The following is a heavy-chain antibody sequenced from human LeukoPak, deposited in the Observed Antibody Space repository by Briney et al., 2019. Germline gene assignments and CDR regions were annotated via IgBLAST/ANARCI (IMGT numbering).Heavy chain of an antibody. Sequence: SETLSLTCTVSGGSISSYYWSWIRQPPGKGLEWIGYIYYSGSTNYNPSLKSRVTISVDTSENQFSLKLSSVTAADTAVYYCARAPLGELLGHTYYHYGMDVWGQGTTVTVSS. CDR3: ARAPLGELLGHTYYHYGMDV. CDR1: GGSISSYY. J-gene: IGHJ6*02. D-gene: IGHD3-10*01. V-gene: IGHV4-59*01. CDR2: IYYSGST.